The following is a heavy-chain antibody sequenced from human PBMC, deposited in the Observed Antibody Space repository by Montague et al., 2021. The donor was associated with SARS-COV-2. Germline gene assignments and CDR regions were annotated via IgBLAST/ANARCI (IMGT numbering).Heavy chain of an antibody. J-gene: IGHJ6*02. CDR1: GFTFSSYG. CDR3: ARDRGSYDSSGYYYPPYYYYGMDV. D-gene: IGHD3-22*01. Sequence: SLRLSCAVSGFTFSSYGMHWVRQAPGKGLEWVAVIWYDGSNKYYADSVKGRFTISRDNSKNTLYLQMNSLRAEDTAVYYCARDRGSYDSSGYYYPPYYYYGMDVWGQGTVVTVSS. CDR2: IWYDGSNK. V-gene: IGHV3-33*01.